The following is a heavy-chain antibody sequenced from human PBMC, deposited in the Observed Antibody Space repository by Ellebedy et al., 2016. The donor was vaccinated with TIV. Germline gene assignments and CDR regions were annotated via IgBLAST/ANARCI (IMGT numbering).Heavy chain of an antibody. V-gene: IGHV4-39*07. CDR1: GGSISSSGYY. CDR2: IYYSGST. CDR3: ARGRSFEAFDI. J-gene: IGHJ3*02. Sequence: SETLSLTCIVSGGSISSSGYYWAWIRQPPGKGLEWIGSIYYSGSTHYNPSLKSRVTISIDTSRNQFSLKLSSVTAADTAVYYCARGRSFEAFDIWGQGTMVTVSS.